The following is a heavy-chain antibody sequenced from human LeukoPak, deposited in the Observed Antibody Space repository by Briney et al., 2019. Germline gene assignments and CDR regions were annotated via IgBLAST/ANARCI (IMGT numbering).Heavy chain of an antibody. J-gene: IGHJ3*02. Sequence: GGSLRLSWAASGFIFSDHYMDGVRQAPGKGLEWVGRTRNEANIYTTKYAASVKGRFTISRDDSKNSLYLQMNSLKTEDTAVYYCASPVGATTVRAFDIWGQGTMVTVSS. CDR2: TRNEANIYTT. V-gene: IGHV3-72*01. CDR3: ASPVGATTVRAFDI. CDR1: GFIFSDHY. D-gene: IGHD1-26*01.